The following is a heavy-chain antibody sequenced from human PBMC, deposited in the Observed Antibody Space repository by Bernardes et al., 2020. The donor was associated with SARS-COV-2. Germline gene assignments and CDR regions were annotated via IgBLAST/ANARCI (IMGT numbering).Heavy chain of an antibody. J-gene: IGHJ4*02. D-gene: IGHD3-22*01. Sequence: GGSLRLSCTTSGFTFGDYAISWFRQAPGKGLEWVGFIRSKAYGGTAEYAASVKGRFTISRDASRTIAYLQMTSLKAEDTALYYCAREIYYYDRSGYFPAGYWGQGTLVTVSS. CDR2: IRSKAYGGTA. CDR3: AREIYYYDRSGYFPAGY. CDR1: GFTFGDYA. V-gene: IGHV3-49*03.